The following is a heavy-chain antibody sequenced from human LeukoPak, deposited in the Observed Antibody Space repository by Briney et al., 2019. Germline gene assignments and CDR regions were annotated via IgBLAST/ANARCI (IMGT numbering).Heavy chain of an antibody. CDR1: GGSVSSNSHY. J-gene: IGHJ4*02. CDR3: ARASHDYGDYSHFDY. CDR2: IYHSGST. Sequence: SETLSLTCTISGGSVSSNSHYWAWIRQPPGKDLEWIGSIYHSGSTYYNPSLKSRVTISVDTSKNQFSLKLSSVTAADTAVYYCARASHDYGDYSHFDYWGQGTLVTVSS. V-gene: IGHV4-39*07. D-gene: IGHD4-17*01.